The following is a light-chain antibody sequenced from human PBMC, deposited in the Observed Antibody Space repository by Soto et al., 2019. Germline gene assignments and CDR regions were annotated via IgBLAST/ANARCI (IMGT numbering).Light chain of an antibody. V-gene: IGLV1-44*01. Sequence: QSVLTQPPSASGTPGQRVTISCSGSSSNIGSNTVNWYQQVPGTAPKLLIYSNNQRPSGVPDRFSGSKSGTSASLAISGLQSVDEADYHCSAWDATLNGLFGGGTKVTVL. CDR1: SSNIGSNT. CDR3: SAWDATLNGL. J-gene: IGLJ2*01. CDR2: SNN.